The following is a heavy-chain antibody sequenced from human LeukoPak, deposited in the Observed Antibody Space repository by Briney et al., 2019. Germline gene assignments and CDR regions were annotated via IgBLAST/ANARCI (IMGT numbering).Heavy chain of an antibody. J-gene: IGHJ4*02. CDR1: GFTFSSYE. CDR2: ISSSGSTI. V-gene: IGHV3-48*03. CDR3: ARAQGLAVAGTPDY. D-gene: IGHD6-19*01. Sequence: GGSLRLSCAASGFTFSSYEMNWVRQAPGKGLEWVSYISSSGSTIYYADSVKGRFTISRDNAKNSLYLQMNSLRAEDTAVYYCARAQGLAVAGTPDYWGQGTLVTVSS.